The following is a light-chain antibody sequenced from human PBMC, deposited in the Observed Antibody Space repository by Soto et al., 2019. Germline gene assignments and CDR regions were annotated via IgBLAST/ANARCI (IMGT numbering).Light chain of an antibody. V-gene: IGLV1-47*01. CDR3: AAWDLSQAI. CDR1: DTNIGSNY. J-gene: IGLJ7*01. Sequence: QAVLTQPPSASGTPGQRVTISCSGSDTNIGSNYVYWYQQLPGTAHKLVIYKNNQRPSGVPDRFSGSKSGTSASLAISGLRSEDAADYFCAAWDLSQAIFGGGTQLTVL. CDR2: KNN.